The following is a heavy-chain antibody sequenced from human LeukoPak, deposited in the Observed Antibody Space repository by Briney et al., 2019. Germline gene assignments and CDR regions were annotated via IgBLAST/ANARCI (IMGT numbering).Heavy chain of an antibody. CDR2: ISSSGSTI. CDR1: GFTFSDYY. D-gene: IGHD3-22*01. CDR3: ARDDLLHRNWFDP. V-gene: IGHV3-11*04. Sequence: PGGSLRLSCAAPGFTFSDYYMSWIRQAPGKGLEWVSYISSSGSTIYYADSVKGRFTISRDNAKNSLYLQMNSLRAEDTAVYYCARDDLLHRNWFDPWGQGTLVTVSS. J-gene: IGHJ5*02.